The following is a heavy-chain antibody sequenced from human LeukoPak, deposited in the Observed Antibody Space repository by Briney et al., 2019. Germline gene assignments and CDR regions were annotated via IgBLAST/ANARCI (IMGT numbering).Heavy chain of an antibody. CDR1: GLTFSDYY. Sequence: GGSLRLSCAASGLTFSDYYMSWLRQAPGKGLEWVSYISSSGSTIYYADSVKGRFTISRDNAKNSLYLQMNSLRAEDTAVYYCARPMTTVTTGGAFDIWGQGTMVTVSS. CDR3: ARPMTTVTTGGAFDI. D-gene: IGHD4-11*01. V-gene: IGHV3-11*01. J-gene: IGHJ3*02. CDR2: ISSSGSTI.